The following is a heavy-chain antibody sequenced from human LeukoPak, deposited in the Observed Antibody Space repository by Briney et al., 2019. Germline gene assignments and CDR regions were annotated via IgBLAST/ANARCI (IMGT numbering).Heavy chain of an antibody. CDR2: IYTSGST. J-gene: IGHJ5*02. V-gene: IGHV4-61*02. CDR1: GGSISSGSYY. CDR3: ARHVNTAMVYGWFDP. D-gene: IGHD5-18*01. Sequence: SETLSLTCTVSGGSISSGSYYWSWIRQPAGKGLEWIGRIYTSGSTNYNPSLKSRVTISVDTSKNQFSLKLSSVTAADTAVYYCARHVNTAMVYGWFDPWGQGTLVTVSS.